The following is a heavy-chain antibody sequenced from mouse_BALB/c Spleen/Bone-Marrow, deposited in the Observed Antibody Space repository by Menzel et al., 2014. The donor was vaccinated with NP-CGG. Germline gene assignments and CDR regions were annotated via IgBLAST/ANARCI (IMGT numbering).Heavy chain of an antibody. CDR2: ISPRSGST. Sequence: LQQSGSELVRSGASVKLSCKASGYISANYWMHWVKQRHGQGLEWIGNISPRSGSTNYDEKLKSKATLTVDTSSATAYMYLNSLTSEDSAVYYCTRIFDYWGQGTILTVSS. CDR3: TRIFDY. V-gene: IGHV1S22*01. J-gene: IGHJ2*01. CDR1: GYISANYW.